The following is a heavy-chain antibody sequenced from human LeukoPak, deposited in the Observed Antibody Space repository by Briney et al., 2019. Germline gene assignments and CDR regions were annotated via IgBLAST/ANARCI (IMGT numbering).Heavy chain of an antibody. CDR1: GYTFTSYD. J-gene: IGHJ5*02. D-gene: IGHD3-3*01. CDR3: ARGSDLWSGYSNWFDP. Sequence: ASVKVSCKASGYTFTSYDINWVRQATGQGLEWMGWMNPNSGNTGYAQKFQGRVTITRNTSISTAYMELSSLRSEDTAVYYCARGSDLWSGYSNWFDPWGQGTLVTVSS. CDR2: MNPNSGNT. V-gene: IGHV1-8*03.